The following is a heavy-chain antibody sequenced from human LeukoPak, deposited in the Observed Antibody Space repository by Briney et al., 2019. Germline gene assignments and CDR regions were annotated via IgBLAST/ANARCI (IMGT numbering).Heavy chain of an antibody. CDR2: IYYSGST. D-gene: IGHD2-2*01. CDR1: GGSISSYY. Sequence: SETLSLTCTVSGGSISSYYWSWIRQPPGKGLEWIGYIYYSGSTNYNPSLKSRVTISVDKSKNQFSLKLSSVTAADTAVYYCASLRGGCSSTSCSYYYYYYMDVWGKGTTVTVSS. CDR3: ASLRGGCSSTSCSYYYYYYMDV. J-gene: IGHJ6*03. V-gene: IGHV4-59*12.